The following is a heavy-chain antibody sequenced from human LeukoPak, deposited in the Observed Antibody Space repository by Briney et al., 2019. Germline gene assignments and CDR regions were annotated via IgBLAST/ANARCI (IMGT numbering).Heavy chain of an antibody. CDR2: IYYSGST. D-gene: IGHD3-22*01. Sequence: TSETLSLTCTVSGGSISGYCWSWIRQPPGKGLEYIGYIYYSGSTDYNPSLKSRITISVDTSKNQFSLKLSSVTAADTAVYYCARHYYDSSGYYYFDYWGQGTLVTVSS. J-gene: IGHJ4*01. CDR3: ARHYYDSSGYYYFDY. CDR1: GGSISGYC. V-gene: IGHV4-59*08.